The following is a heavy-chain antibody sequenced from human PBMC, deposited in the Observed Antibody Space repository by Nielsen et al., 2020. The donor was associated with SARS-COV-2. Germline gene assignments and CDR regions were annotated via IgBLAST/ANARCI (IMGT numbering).Heavy chain of an antibody. CDR1: GYTFTSYG. V-gene: IGHV1-18*01. J-gene: IGHJ6*02. CDR2: ISAYNGNT. D-gene: IGHD5-18*01. Sequence: ASVKVSCKASGYTFTSYGISWVRQAPGQGLEWMGWISAYNGNTNYAQKLQGRVTVTTDTSTSTAYMELRSLRSDDTAVYYCARDTAMVTVSYYGMDVWGQGTTVTVSS. CDR3: ARDTAMVTVSYYGMDV.